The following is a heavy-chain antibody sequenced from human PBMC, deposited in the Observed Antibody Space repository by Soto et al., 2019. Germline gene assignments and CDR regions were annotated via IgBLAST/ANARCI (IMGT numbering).Heavy chain of an antibody. D-gene: IGHD2-2*02. CDR3: AREYTAWPLAYGLDV. Sequence: GGSLRLSCAASGFTFSDYYMSWIRQAPGEGLEWVSYISSSGSTIYYADSVKGRFTISRDNAKNSVSLQMNSLRAEDTAVYYCAREYTAWPLAYGLDVWGQGTTVTVSS. CDR2: ISSSGSTI. V-gene: IGHV3-11*04. CDR1: GFTFSDYY. J-gene: IGHJ6*02.